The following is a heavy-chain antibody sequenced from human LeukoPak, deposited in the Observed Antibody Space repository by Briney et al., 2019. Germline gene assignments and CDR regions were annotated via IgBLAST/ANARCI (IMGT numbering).Heavy chain of an antibody. D-gene: IGHD3-10*01. CDR1: GYTFTSYG. CDR2: INPNSGGT. Sequence: ASVKVSCKASGYTFTSYGISWVRQAPGQGLEWMGWINPNSGGTNYAQKFQGRVTMTRDTSISTAYMELSRLRSDDTAVYYCARGGLSTYGSGSYLTGWGQGTLVTVSS. J-gene: IGHJ4*02. V-gene: IGHV1-2*02. CDR3: ARGGLSTYGSGSYLTG.